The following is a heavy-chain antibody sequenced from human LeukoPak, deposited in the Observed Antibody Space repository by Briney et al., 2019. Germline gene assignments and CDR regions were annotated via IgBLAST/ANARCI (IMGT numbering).Heavy chain of an antibody. Sequence: GGSLRLSCAASGFTLSDYYMSWVRQAAGKGLEWVSYISSSSSYISYADSVKGRFTITRDNAKNSLYLQMNSLRVEDTAVYYCAGGRVGQFLDYWGQGTLVTVSS. CDR2: ISSSSSYI. CDR1: GFTLSDYY. V-gene: IGHV3-11*03. CDR3: AGGRVGQFLDY. D-gene: IGHD3-16*01. J-gene: IGHJ4*02.